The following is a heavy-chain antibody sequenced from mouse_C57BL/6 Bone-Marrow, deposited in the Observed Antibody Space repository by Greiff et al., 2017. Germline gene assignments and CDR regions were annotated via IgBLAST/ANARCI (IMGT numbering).Heavy chain of an antibody. J-gene: IGHJ2*01. CDR1: GFTFSSYT. CDR2: ISGGGGNT. V-gene: IGHV5-9*01. CDR3: ARGGYGSRWFDY. Sequence: EVKLEESGGGLVKPGGSLKLSCAASGFTFSSYTMSWVRQTPEKRLEWVATISGGGGNTYYPDSVKGRYTISRDNAKNTLYLQMSSLRSEDTALYYCARGGYGSRWFDYWGQGTTLTVSS. D-gene: IGHD1-1*01.